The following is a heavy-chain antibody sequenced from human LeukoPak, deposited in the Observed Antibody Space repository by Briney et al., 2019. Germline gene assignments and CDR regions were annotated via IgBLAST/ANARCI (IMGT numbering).Heavy chain of an antibody. V-gene: IGHV4-59*11. CDR2: IYYSGST. J-gene: IGHJ6*03. CDR3: ARVRGYSYGQSSYYYYMDV. D-gene: IGHD5-18*01. CDR1: GGSISSHY. Sequence: SETLSLTCTVSGGSISSHYWSWIRQPPGKGLEWIGYIYYSGSTNYNPSLKGRVTISVDTSKNQFSLKLSSVTAADTAVYYCARVRGYSYGQSSYYYYMDVWGKGTTVTVSS.